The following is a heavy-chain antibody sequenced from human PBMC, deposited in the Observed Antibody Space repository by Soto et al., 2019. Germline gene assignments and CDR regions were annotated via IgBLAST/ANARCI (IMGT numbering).Heavy chain of an antibody. Sequence: ASVKVSCKASGNTFTSYAIHWVRQAPAQRNKRMGWINAANGNTKYSQKLKSRVNITREKSASKATMQLSILRSEDTAVYYCASGHIVVVTADYYYYYGMDVWGQETTVTVSS. CDR1: GNTFTSYA. CDR3: ASGHIVVVTADYYYYYGMDV. D-gene: IGHD2-21*02. CDR2: INAANGNT. V-gene: IGHV1-3*01. J-gene: IGHJ6*02.